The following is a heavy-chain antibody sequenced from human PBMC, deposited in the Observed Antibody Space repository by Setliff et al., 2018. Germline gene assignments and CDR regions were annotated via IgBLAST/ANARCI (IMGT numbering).Heavy chain of an antibody. CDR1: GFTFSAYA. Sequence: GGSLRLSCAASGFTFSAYAVHWVRQAPGKGLEWVANIKQDGSEKYYVDSVKGRFTISRDNAKNSLYLQMNSLRAEDTAVYYCARDGGDYWGQGTLVTVSS. D-gene: IGHD3-16*01. CDR3: ARDGGDY. J-gene: IGHJ4*02. V-gene: IGHV3-7*01. CDR2: IKQDGSEK.